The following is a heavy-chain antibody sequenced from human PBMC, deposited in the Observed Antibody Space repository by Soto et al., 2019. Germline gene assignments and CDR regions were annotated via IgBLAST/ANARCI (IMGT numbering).Heavy chain of an antibody. CDR1: GYTFTTHP. D-gene: IGHD4-17*01. CDR3: ARERPPPPGDYNYYYYGMDV. V-gene: IGHV1-3*04. Sequence: QVQLVQSGAEVKKPGASVKVSCKASGYTFTTHPMHWVRQAPGQRLEWMGWINTGNGNTKYSRKFQGRVTLTTDTSASAVYLALSSLGSEDTAMYYCARERPPPPGDYNYYYYGMDVWGQGTTVTVSS. J-gene: IGHJ6*02. CDR2: INTGNGNT.